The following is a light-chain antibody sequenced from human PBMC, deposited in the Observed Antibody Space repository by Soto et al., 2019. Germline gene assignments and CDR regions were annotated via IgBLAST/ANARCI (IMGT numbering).Light chain of an antibody. CDR3: SSYTSSSTLYV. V-gene: IGLV2-14*01. Sequence: SALTQPASLSGSPGQSITISCTGTSSDVGAYNYVSWYQHHPGKAPKLLIYDVSTRPSGVSNRFSGSKSGNTASLTISGLQAEDEADYYCSSYTSSSTLYVFGTGTKVTVL. J-gene: IGLJ1*01. CDR2: DVS. CDR1: SSDVGAYNY.